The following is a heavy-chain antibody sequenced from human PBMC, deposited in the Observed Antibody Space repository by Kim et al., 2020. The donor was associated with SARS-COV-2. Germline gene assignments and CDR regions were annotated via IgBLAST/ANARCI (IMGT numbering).Heavy chain of an antibody. CDR1: GFTFSIYA. CDR2: ITTSCDTT. CDR3: SRGEQPYEVDY. D-gene: IGHD1-26*01. Sequence: GGSLRLSCAASGFTFSIYAMTWVRQAPGKGLEWVSAITTSCDTTHYADSVTGRFTVSRDNSKNMLYLQMYSLRAEDKAADYWSRGEQPYEVDYWGQGPLV. V-gene: IGHV3-23*01. J-gene: IGHJ4*02.